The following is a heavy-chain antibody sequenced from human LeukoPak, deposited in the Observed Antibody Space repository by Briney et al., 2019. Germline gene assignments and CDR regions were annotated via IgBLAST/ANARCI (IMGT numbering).Heavy chain of an antibody. CDR2: LYYGVNT. CDR1: GDSVTTTNFY. D-gene: IGHD6-13*01. CDR3: ARLRVQQLASSYYMDV. Sequence: SETLSLTCIVSGDSVTTTNFYWGWIRQAPGKGLEWIGSLYYGVNTYYKPSLKSRFTISVDTSLNQFSLILTSVTAADTGMYYCARLRVQQLASSYYMDVWGKGTTVTVSS. V-gene: IGHV4-39*01. J-gene: IGHJ6*03.